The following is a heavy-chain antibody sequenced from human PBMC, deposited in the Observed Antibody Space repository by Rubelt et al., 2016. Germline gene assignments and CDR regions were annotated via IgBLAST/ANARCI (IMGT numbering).Heavy chain of an antibody. J-gene: IGHJ4*02. CDR3: ARQNYGDYAADY. CDR2: IYPGESDT. Sequence: EVQLVQSGAEVKKPGESLKISCKGSGYKFTRYWIAWGRQIPGKGLEWMGIIYPGESDTKYSPSFQRQVPISADESISTAYLQWNSLKASDTAVYYCARQNYGDYAADYWGQGTLVTVSS. D-gene: IGHD4-17*01. V-gene: IGHV5-51*01. CDR1: GYKFTRYW.